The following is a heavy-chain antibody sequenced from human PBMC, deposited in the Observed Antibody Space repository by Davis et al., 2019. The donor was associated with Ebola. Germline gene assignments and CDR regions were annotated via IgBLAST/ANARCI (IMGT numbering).Heavy chain of an antibody. CDR1: GYTLTELS. J-gene: IGHJ6*02. Sequence: ASVKVSCKVSGYTLTELSMHWVRQAPGKGLEWMGGFDPEDGETIYAQKFQGRVTITRNTFISTAYMELSSLRSEDTAVYYCAKDPGVQLWFKNYYYGMDVWGQGTTVTVSS. V-gene: IGHV1-24*01. CDR2: FDPEDGET. CDR3: AKDPGVQLWFKNYYYGMDV. D-gene: IGHD5-18*01.